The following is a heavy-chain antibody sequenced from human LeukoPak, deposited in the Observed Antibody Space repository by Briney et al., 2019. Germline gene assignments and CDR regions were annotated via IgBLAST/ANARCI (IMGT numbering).Heavy chain of an antibody. D-gene: IGHD6-13*01. CDR1: GGSFSGYY. J-gene: IGHJ5*02. Sequence: PSETLSLTCAVYGGSFSGYYWSWIRQPPGKGLEWIGEINHGGSTNYNPSLKSRVTISADTSKNQFSLKLSSVTAADTAVYYCARGRRGIAAAGSRIWFDPWGHGTLVTVSS. V-gene: IGHV4-34*01. CDR2: INHGGST. CDR3: ARGRRGIAAAGSRIWFDP.